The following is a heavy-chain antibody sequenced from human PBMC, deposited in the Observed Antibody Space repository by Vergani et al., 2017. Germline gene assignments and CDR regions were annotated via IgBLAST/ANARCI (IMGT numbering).Heavy chain of an antibody. Sequence: QVQLQESGPGLVKPSETLSLTCTVSGGSISSYYWSWIRQPPGKGLEWIGYIYYSGSTNYNPSLKSRVTISVDTSKNQFSLKLSSVTAADTAVYYCARDREWELRVEFDYWGQGTLVTVSS. V-gene: IGHV4-59*01. J-gene: IGHJ4*02. CDR1: GGSISSYY. CDR3: ARDREWELRVEFDY. D-gene: IGHD1-26*01. CDR2: IYYSGST.